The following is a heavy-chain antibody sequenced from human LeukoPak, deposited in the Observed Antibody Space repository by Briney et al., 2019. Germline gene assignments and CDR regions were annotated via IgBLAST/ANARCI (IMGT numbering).Heavy chain of an antibody. Sequence: PGGSLRLSCAASGFTFSSYAMSWVRQAPGKRLGWVSAISGSGGSTYYADSVRGRFTISRDNSKNTLYLQMNSLRAEDTAVYYCAKGGPRISSGWYNYWGQGTLVTVSS. CDR2: ISGSGGST. D-gene: IGHD6-19*01. J-gene: IGHJ4*02. V-gene: IGHV3-23*01. CDR3: AKGGPRISSGWYNY. CDR1: GFTFSSYA.